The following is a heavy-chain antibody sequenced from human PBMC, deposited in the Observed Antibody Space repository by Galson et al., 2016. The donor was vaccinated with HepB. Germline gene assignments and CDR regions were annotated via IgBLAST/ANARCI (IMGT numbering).Heavy chain of an antibody. Sequence: PALVKPTQTLTLTCTFSGFSRNTSGVGVGWIRQPPGKALEWLALLDWEDNKRYRPSLKNRLTITKDTSKNQVVLTMANMDPVDTATYFCTLFTYSDFQSADFWGQGTLVTVSS. CDR2: LDWEDNK. V-gene: IGHV2-5*02. CDR3: TLFTYSDFQSADF. D-gene: IGHD1-26*01. J-gene: IGHJ4*02. CDR1: GFSRNTSGVG.